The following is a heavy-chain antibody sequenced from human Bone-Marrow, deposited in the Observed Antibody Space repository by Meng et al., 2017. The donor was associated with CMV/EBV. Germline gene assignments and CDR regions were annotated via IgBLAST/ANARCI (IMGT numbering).Heavy chain of an antibody. D-gene: IGHD3-3*01. CDR3: ARVLDFWSGYYFDY. CDR2: INHSGST. J-gene: IGHJ4*02. Sequence: SETLSLTCAVHGGSFSGYYWSWIRQPPGKGLEWIGEINHSGSTNYNPSLKSRVTISVDTSKNQFSLKLSSVTAADTAVYYCARVLDFWSGYYFDYWGQGTLVTVSS. V-gene: IGHV4-34*01. CDR1: GGSFSGYY.